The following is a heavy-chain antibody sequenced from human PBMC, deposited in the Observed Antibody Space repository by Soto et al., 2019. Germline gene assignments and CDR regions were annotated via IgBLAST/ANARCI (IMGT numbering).Heavy chain of an antibody. CDR3: ARSTFAMAATTMRVDS. V-gene: IGHV4-59*06. J-gene: IGHJ4*02. Sequence: SETLSLTCTVSGGSISSYYWSWIRQHPGKGLEWIGHIYYSGSTNYNPSLKSRITISVDTSKNQFSLRLSSVTAADTAVYHCARSTFAMAATTMRVDSWGQGTLVTVSS. CDR2: IYYSGST. D-gene: IGHD3-22*01. CDR1: GGSISSYY.